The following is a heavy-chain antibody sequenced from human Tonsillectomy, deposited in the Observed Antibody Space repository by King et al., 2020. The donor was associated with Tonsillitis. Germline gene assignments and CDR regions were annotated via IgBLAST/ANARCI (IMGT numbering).Heavy chain of an antibody. CDR1: GGSISSGHYY. Sequence: QLQESGPGLVKPSQTLSLTCTVSGGSISSGHYYWSWIRQPPGKGLEWIGYIYYSGITTYNPSLTSRVIISVDTSKNQFSLKLSSVTAADTAVYYCARTPKAAYCGGDCRGWFDPWGQGTLVTVSS. J-gene: IGHJ5*02. D-gene: IGHD2-21*02. CDR2: IYYSGIT. CDR3: ARTPKAAYCGGDCRGWFDP. V-gene: IGHV4-30-4*01.